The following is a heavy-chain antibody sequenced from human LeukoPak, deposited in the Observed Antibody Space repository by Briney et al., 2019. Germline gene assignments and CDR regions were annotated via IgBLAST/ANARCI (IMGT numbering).Heavy chain of an antibody. V-gene: IGHV1-69*13. CDR2: IIPIFGTA. Sequence: SVKVSCKASGGTFSSYAISWVRQAPGQGLEWMGGIIPIFGTANYAQKFQGRVTITADESTSTAYMELSSLRSEDTAVYYCAREDYGGNSGFLGFDYWGQGTLVTVSS. D-gene: IGHD4-23*01. CDR1: GGTFSSYA. J-gene: IGHJ4*02. CDR3: AREDYGGNSGFLGFDY.